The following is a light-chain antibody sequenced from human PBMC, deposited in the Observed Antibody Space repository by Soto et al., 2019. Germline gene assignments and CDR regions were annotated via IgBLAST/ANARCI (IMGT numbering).Light chain of an antibody. V-gene: IGKV3-20*01. CDR1: QSVSSGS. J-gene: IGKJ1*01. CDR2: DAS. Sequence: EIVLTQSPGTLSLSPGERATLSCRASQSVSSGSLAWYQQKPGQAPRLLISDASSRATGIPDRFSGSGSGTDFTLTISRLEPEDFEVYYCQQYGTSPRTYGQRTKVEHK. CDR3: QQYGTSPRT.